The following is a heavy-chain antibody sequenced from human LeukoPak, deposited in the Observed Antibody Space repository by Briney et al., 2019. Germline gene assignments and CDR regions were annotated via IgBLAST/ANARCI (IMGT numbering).Heavy chain of an antibody. CDR1: GFTFSSYA. J-gene: IGHJ4*02. Sequence: GGSLRLSCAASGFTFSSYAMHWVRQAPGKGLEYVSAISSNGGSTYYANSVKGRFTISRDNSKNTLYLQMNSLRAEDTAVYYCAKDRYSSGWYDYFDYWGQGTLVTVSS. D-gene: IGHD6-19*01. CDR2: ISSNGGST. CDR3: AKDRYSSGWYDYFDY. V-gene: IGHV3-64*01.